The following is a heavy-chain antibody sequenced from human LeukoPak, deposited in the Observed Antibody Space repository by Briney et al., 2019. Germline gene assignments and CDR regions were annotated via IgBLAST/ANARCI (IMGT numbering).Heavy chain of an antibody. V-gene: IGHV4-30-2*01. J-gene: IGHJ4*02. Sequence: SQTLSLTCAVSGGSISSGGYSWSWIRQPPGKGLEWIGYIYHSGSTYYNPSLKSRVTISVDTSKNQFSLKLSSVTAADTAVYYCARESPPKKQRYGSGSYRSRGFYFDYWGQGTLVTVSS. CDR1: GGSISSGGYS. CDR3: ARESPPKKQRYGSGSYRSRGFYFDY. CDR2: IYHSGST. D-gene: IGHD3-10*01.